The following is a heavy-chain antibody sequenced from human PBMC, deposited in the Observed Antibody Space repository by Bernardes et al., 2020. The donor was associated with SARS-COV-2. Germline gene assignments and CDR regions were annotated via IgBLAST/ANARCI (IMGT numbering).Heavy chain of an antibody. CDR2: IWDDGSKE. D-gene: IGHD6-19*01. J-gene: IGHJ6*02. V-gene: IGHV3-33*01. CDR3: ARVKQWVVQDGMDV. Sequence: GGSLRLSCAASGFVFSHYGLHWVRQAPGKGLEWVAVIWDDGSKEFYAESVKGRFTISRDNSKNTLHLQMNTLRPEDTAVYYCARVKQWVVQDGMDVWGQGTTVAVSS. CDR1: GFVFSHYG.